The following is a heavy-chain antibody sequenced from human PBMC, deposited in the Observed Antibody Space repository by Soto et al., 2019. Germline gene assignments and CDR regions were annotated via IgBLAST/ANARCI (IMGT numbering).Heavy chain of an antibody. D-gene: IGHD3-22*01. Sequence: QVQLVQSGAEVRKPASSVKVSCKASGGTFSRHAISWVRQAPGQGLEWMGGLIPIFGTANHAQKFQGRVTIIADESTSAVSMELSSLRSEDTAMYYCARGWGYDSNDYYYAYWGQGTLVIVSS. CDR1: GGTFSRHA. CDR2: LIPIFGTA. CDR3: ARGWGYDSNDYYYAY. J-gene: IGHJ4*02. V-gene: IGHV1-69*01.